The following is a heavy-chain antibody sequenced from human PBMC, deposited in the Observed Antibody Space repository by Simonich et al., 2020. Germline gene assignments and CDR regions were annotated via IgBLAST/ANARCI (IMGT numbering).Heavy chain of an antibody. D-gene: IGHD3-22*01. Sequence: GGGLVQPGGSLRLSCAASGFTFSSYAMSWVRQAPGKGLEWVSAISGSGGSTYYADSVKGRFTISRDNSKNTLYLQMNSLRAEDTAVYYWAKDLGERITMIVVVIEAFDIWGQGTMVTVSS. CDR1: GFTFSSYA. CDR3: AKDLGERITMIVVVIEAFDI. J-gene: IGHJ3*02. CDR2: ISGSGGST. V-gene: IGHV3-23*01.